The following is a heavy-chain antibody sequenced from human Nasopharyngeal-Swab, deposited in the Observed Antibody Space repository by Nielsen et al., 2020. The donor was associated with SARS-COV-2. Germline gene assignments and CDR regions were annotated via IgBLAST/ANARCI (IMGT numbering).Heavy chain of an antibody. V-gene: IGHV3-74*01. CDR3: ARGSGPNGSWEF. CDR2: ISADWSST. J-gene: IGHJ1*01. CDR1: GFTFSSFW. D-gene: IGHD1-26*01. Sequence: ESLKISCSASGFTFSSFWMHWVRQVPGKVLVWISRISADWSSTSYADSGKGRLTISRDNSRNTLYLQINTLTGEDTAVYHCARGSGPNGSWEFWGQGTLVTVSS.